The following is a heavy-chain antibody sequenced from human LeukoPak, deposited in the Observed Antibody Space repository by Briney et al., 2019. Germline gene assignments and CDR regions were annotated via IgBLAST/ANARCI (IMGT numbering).Heavy chain of an antibody. D-gene: IGHD4-17*01. CDR2: ISSGSSTI. CDR3: ARDWLSMTTVTTGDYY. V-gene: IGHV3-48*01. Sequence: GGSLRLSCAASGFTFGDYSMNWVRQAPGRGLEWVSYISSGSSTIYYADSVKGRFTISRDNAKNSLYLQMNSLRAEDTAVYYCARDWLSMTTVTTGDYYWGQGTLVTVSS. J-gene: IGHJ4*02. CDR1: GFTFGDYS.